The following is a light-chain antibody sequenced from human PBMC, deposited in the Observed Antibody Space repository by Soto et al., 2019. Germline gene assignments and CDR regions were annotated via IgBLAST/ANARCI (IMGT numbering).Light chain of an antibody. CDR1: SSDVGGYIY. CDR2: EVS. J-gene: IGLJ3*02. Sequence: QSALTQPASVSGSPGQSITISCTGTSSDVGGYIYVSWYQQHPGKAPKLMIYEVSNRPPGVSNRFSGSKSGNTASLTISGLQAEDEADYYCSSYTSTLRVVFGGGTKLTVL. V-gene: IGLV2-14*01. CDR3: SSYTSTLRVV.